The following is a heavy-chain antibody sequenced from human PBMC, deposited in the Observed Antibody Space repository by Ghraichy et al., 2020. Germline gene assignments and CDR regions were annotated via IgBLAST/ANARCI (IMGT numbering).Heavy chain of an antibody. J-gene: IGHJ6*03. CDR3: ARCGVEGLPNYYFYYYMDV. V-gene: IGHV1-69*13. CDR2: IIPIFGTA. Sequence: SVKVSCKASGGTFSSYAISWVRQAPGQGLEWMGGIIPIFGTANYAQKFQGRVTITADESTSTAYMELSSLRSEDTAVYYCARCGVEGLPNYYFYYYMDVWGKGTTVTVSS. D-gene: IGHD3-10*01. CDR1: GGTFSSYA.